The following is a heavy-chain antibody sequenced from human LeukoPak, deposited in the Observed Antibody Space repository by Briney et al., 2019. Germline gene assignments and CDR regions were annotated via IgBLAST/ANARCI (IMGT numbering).Heavy chain of an antibody. Sequence: SETLSLTCSVSGGSIGSDYWTWIRQSPGGGLEWIGYIYYIGSTNYNPSLKSRVTILVDTSKNEIFLNLTSVTTVDTALYYCARGRYSWNYDYWGQGTLVTVSS. CDR3: ARGRYSWNYDY. D-gene: IGHD1-1*01. V-gene: IGHV4-59*01. CDR1: GGSIGSDY. J-gene: IGHJ4*02. CDR2: IYYIGST.